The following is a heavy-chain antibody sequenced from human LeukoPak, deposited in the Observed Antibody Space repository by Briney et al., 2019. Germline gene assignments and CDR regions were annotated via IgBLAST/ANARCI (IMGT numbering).Heavy chain of an antibody. CDR2: ISSSSSYI. J-gene: IGHJ4*02. CDR1: GFTFSSYS. CDR3: ARGPPRNPFDY. V-gene: IGHV3-21*01. Sequence: GGSLKLSCAASGFTFSSYSMNWVRQAPGKGLEWVSSISSSSSYIYYADSVKGRFTISRDNAKNSLYLQMNSLRAEDTAVYYCARGPPRNPFDYWGQGTLVTVSS.